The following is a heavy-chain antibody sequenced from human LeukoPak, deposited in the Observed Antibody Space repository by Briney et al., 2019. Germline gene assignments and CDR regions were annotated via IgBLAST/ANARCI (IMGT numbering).Heavy chain of an antibody. CDR3: ARDPAGGYFDWLFGRDDASDI. CDR1: GYTFTSYY. CDR2: INPSGGST. J-gene: IGHJ3*02. D-gene: IGHD3-9*01. Sequence: ASVKVSCKASGYTFTSYYMHWVRQAPGQGLEWMGIINPSGGSTSYAQKFQGRVTTTRDTSTSTVYMELSSLRSEDTAVYYCARDPAGGYFDWLFGRDDASDIWGQGTMVTVSS. V-gene: IGHV1-46*01.